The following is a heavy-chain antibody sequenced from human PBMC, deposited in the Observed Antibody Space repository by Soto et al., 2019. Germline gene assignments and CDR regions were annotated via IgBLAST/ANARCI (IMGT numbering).Heavy chain of an antibody. D-gene: IGHD2-2*01. CDR3: ARSVVVPAAMLCFYYYGMDV. CDR2: ISYDGSNK. J-gene: IGHJ6*02. V-gene: IGHV3-30-3*01. Sequence: QVQLVESVGGVVQPGRSLRLSCAASGFTFSSYAMHWVRQAPGKGLEWVAVISYDGSNKYYADSVKGRFTISRDNSKNTLYLQMNSLRAEDTAVYYCARSVVVPAAMLCFYYYGMDVWGQGTTVTVSS. CDR1: GFTFSSYA.